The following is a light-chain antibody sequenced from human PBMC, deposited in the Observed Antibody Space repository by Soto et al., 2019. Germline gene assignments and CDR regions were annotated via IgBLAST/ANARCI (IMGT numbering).Light chain of an antibody. Sequence: QSALTQPPSASGSPGQSVTISCTGSSSDAGGYNYVSWYQQHPGKAPKLMIYEVSKRPTGVPDRFSGYKSGNTASLTVSGLQAEEEDDYYCSSFAGSSRYVFGTGTKLTVL. CDR3: SSFAGSSRYV. J-gene: IGLJ1*01. CDR2: EVS. V-gene: IGLV2-8*01. CDR1: SSDAGGYNY.